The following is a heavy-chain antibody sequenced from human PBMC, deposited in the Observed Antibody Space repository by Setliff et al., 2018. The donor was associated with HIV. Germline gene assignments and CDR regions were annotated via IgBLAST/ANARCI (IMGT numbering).Heavy chain of an antibody. CDR3: AIPGSSGYPYDY. CDR1: GGTFSSYA. D-gene: IGHD3-22*01. J-gene: IGHJ4*02. V-gene: IGHV1-69*10. Sequence: SVKVSCKASGGTFSSYAISWVRQAPGQGLEWMGGIIPILGIANYAQKFQGRVTITTDESTSTAYMELSSLRSEDTAVYYCAIPGSSGYPYDYWGQGTLVTV. CDR2: IIPILGIA.